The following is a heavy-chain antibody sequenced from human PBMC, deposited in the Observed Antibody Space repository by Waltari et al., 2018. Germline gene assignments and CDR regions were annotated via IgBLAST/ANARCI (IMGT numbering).Heavy chain of an antibody. CDR3: ARGDSYGSADGFDI. CDR1: GGIFSSYT. J-gene: IGHJ3*02. D-gene: IGHD5-18*01. Sequence: QVQLVQSGAEVKKPGSSVKVSCTASGGIFSSYTPSWVRQAPGQGLEWMGRISPILGTANYAQKFQGRVTITADKSTSTAYMELSSLRSEDTAVYYCARGDSYGSADGFDIWGQGTMVTVSS. CDR2: ISPILGTA. V-gene: IGHV1-69*08.